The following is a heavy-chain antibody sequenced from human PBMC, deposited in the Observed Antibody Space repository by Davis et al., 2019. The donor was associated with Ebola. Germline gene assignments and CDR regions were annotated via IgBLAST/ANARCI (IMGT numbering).Heavy chain of an antibody. V-gene: IGHV3-53*01. J-gene: IGHJ4*02. D-gene: IGHD4-17*01. CDR1: GFTFSRNY. CDR2: IYSGGST. CDR3: ASHGVFDY. Sequence: GESLKIPCAASGFTFSRNYMTWVRQAQGKGLEWVSDIYSGGSTYYADSVKGRFTISRDNSKNTLYDQMNSLRGEDTAVYYCASHGVFDYWGQGTLVTVSS.